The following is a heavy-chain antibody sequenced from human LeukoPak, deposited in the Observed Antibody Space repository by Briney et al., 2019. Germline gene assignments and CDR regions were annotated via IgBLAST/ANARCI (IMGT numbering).Heavy chain of an antibody. J-gene: IGHJ4*02. D-gene: IGHD4-17*01. V-gene: IGHV3-23*01. CDR3: AKGGYGDHPHYSDY. CDR2: ISGVVTTT. CDR1: GFAFSSFA. Sequence: PGGSLRLSCPASGFAFSSFAMNWVRPAPGKGMRWVSSISGVVTTTYYTDSLAGRFSISRDNSRNTMYLQMNSLRADDTAVYYCAKGGYGDHPHYSDYWGQGTLVIVSS.